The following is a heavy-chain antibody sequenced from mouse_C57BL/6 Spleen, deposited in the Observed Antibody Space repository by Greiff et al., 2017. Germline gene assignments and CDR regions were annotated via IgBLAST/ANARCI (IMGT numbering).Heavy chain of an antibody. V-gene: IGHV1-80*01. J-gene: IGHJ2*01. Sequence: QVQLKESGAELVKPGASVKISCKASGYAFSSYWMNWVKQRPGKGLEWIGQIYPGDGDTNYNGKFQGKATLTADKSYSTAYMQLSSLTSEDSAVYFCARGGSSGYGYWGQGTTLTVSS. CDR1: GYAFSSYW. CDR2: IYPGDGDT. D-gene: IGHD3-2*02. CDR3: ARGGSSGYGY.